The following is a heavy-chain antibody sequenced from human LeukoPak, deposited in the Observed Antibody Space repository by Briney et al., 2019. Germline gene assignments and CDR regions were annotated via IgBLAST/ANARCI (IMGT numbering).Heavy chain of an antibody. CDR1: GYTFTGYY. J-gene: IGHJ4*02. Sequence: ASVKVSCKASGYTFTGYYLHWVRQAPGQGLEWMGWISAYNGNTNYAQKLQGRVTMTTDTSTSTAYMELRSLRSDDTAVYYCARDSYDSSGYYLDYWGQGTLVTVSS. CDR2: ISAYNGNT. D-gene: IGHD3-22*01. V-gene: IGHV1-18*04. CDR3: ARDSYDSSGYYLDY.